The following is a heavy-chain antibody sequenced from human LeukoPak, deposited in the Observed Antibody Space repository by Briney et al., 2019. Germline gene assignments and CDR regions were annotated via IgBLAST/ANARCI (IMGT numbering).Heavy chain of an antibody. Sequence: HPGGSLRLSCAAAGFIFRNYWMGWVRQAPGKGLEWVANINEDGSEKYYVDSVKGRFIISRDNAKNSLYLQMNILRAEDTAVFYCLSGSGHCGQGSLVTVSS. V-gene: IGHV3-7*01. CDR3: LSGSGH. D-gene: IGHD3-10*01. CDR2: INEDGSEK. CDR1: GFIFRNYW. J-gene: IGHJ4*02.